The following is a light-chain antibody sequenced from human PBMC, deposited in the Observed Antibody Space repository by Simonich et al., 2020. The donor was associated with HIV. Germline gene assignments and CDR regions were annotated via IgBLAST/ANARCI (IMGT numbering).Light chain of an antibody. CDR1: ALPKQY. CDR3: QSADSSGSYVV. J-gene: IGLJ2*01. V-gene: IGLV3-25*03. Sequence: SYDLTQPPSVSLSPGQTARITCSGDALPKQYTYWYQQKPGQAPVLVIRKDSGRPSGMPERLSGSSSGTIATLTISGVQAEDEADYYCQSADSSGSYVVFGGGTKLTVL. CDR2: KDS.